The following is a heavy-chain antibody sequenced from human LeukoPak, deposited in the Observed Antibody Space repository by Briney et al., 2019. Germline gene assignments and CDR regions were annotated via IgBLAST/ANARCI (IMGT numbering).Heavy chain of an antibody. J-gene: IGHJ3*02. CDR2: ISAYNGNT. CDR3: ARDEPIVVVPAARGPDAFDI. Sequence: ASVKVSCKASGYTFTSYGISWVRQAPGQGLEWVGWISAYNGNTNYAQKLQGRVTMTTDTSTSTAYMELRSLRSDDTAVYYCARDEPIVVVPAARGPDAFDIWGQGTMVTVSS. V-gene: IGHV1-18*01. D-gene: IGHD2-2*01. CDR1: GYTFTSYG.